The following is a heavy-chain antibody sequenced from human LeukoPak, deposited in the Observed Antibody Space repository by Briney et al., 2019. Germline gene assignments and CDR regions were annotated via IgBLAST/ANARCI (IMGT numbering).Heavy chain of an antibody. CDR3: ARSGIAVAGYDY. CDR1: RFTFSSYG. CDR2: IWYDGSNK. J-gene: IGHJ4*02. D-gene: IGHD6-19*01. Sequence: GGSLRLSCAASRFTFSSYGMHWVRQAPGKGLEWVAVIWYDGSNKYYADSVKGRFTISRDNSKNTLYLQMNSLRAEDTAVYYCARSGIAVAGYDYWGQGTLVTVSS. V-gene: IGHV3-33*01.